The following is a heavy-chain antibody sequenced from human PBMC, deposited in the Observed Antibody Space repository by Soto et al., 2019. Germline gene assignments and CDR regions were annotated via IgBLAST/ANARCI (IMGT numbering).Heavy chain of an antibody. Sequence: GESLKISCKGSGYSFTSYWISWVRQMPGKGLEWMGRIDPSDSYTNYSPSFQGHVTISADKSISTAYLQWSSLKASDTAMYYCARLVVVPASSYYYYYGMDVWGQGTTVTVSS. CDR1: GYSFTSYW. D-gene: IGHD2-2*01. J-gene: IGHJ6*02. CDR2: IDPSDSYT. V-gene: IGHV5-10-1*01. CDR3: ARLVVVPASSYYYYYGMDV.